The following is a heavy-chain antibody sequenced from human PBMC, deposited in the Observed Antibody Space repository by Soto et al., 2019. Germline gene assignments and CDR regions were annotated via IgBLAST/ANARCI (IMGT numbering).Heavy chain of an antibody. Sequence: PGGSLRLSCAASGFTFSSDAMSWVRQAPGKGLEWVSASSGSGGSTYYADSVKGRFTISRDNCKNTLYLQMKSLRAEETAVDYFLKDLTLASAFSTVYYSTYYYYYYGMDVWGQGTTVTVSS. CDR3: LKDLTLASAFSTVYYSTYYYYYYGMDV. CDR2: SSGSGGST. CDR1: GFTFSSDA. V-gene: IGHV3-23*01. D-gene: IGHD3-9*01. J-gene: IGHJ6*02.